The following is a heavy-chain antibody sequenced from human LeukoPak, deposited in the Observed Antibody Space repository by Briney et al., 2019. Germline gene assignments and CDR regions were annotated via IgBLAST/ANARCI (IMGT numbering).Heavy chain of an antibody. Sequence: GGSLRLSCAASGFTFRSYSMNWVRQAPGKGLEWVSSISSSSSYIYYADSVKGRFTISRDNAKNSLYLQMNSLRAEDTAVYYCARDKWSFAEDYCSSTSCYTGLVDYWGQGTLVTVSS. J-gene: IGHJ4*02. CDR2: ISSSSSYI. D-gene: IGHD2-2*02. CDR1: GFTFRSYS. V-gene: IGHV3-21*01. CDR3: ARDKWSFAEDYCSSTSCYTGLVDY.